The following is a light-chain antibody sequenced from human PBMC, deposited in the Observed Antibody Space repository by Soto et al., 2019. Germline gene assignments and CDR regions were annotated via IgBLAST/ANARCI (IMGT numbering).Light chain of an antibody. CDR2: DVS. CDR3: QQTYTTPWT. Sequence: DIQMTQSPSSLSASVGDRVTITCRTSQTISRSLNWYQQKLGKAPRLLIFDVSYLHSGVPSRFSGSGSGTDFTLTISSLQPDDFATYDCQQTYTTPWTFGQGTEVAIK. J-gene: IGKJ1*01. CDR1: QTISRS. V-gene: IGKV1-39*01.